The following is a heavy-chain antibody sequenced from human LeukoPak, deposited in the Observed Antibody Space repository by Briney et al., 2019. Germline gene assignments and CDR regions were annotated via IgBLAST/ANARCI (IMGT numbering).Heavy chain of an antibody. CDR1: GFTFSSYG. Sequence: PGGSLRLSSAASGFTFSSYGMNWVRQAPGKGLEWVSSISSSGSYINYADSVKGRFIISRDNAKNTLYLQMNSLRAEDTAVYYCARVLTTVIDYWGQGTLVTVSS. CDR3: ARVLTTVIDY. J-gene: IGHJ4*02. CDR2: ISSSGSYI. D-gene: IGHD4-17*01. V-gene: IGHV3-21*01.